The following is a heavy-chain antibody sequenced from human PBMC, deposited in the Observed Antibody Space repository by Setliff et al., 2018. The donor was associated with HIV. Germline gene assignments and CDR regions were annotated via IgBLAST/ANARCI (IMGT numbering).Heavy chain of an antibody. V-gene: IGHV1-3*01. Sequence: GASVKVSCKASGYTLTSYGIHWVRQAPGQRLEWMAWINPGNGDRKYLQKLQGRVAITGDTSANTVYMEVSRLRSEDTALYFCARDYSGTYYGDIDLWGQGTLVTVSS. CDR3: ARDYSGTYYGDIDL. J-gene: IGHJ4*02. CDR2: INPGNGDR. D-gene: IGHD1-26*01. CDR1: GYTLTSYG.